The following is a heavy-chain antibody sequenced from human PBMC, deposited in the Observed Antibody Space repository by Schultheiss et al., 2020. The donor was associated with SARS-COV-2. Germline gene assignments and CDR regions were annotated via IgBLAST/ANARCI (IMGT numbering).Heavy chain of an antibody. V-gene: IGHV3-7*04. CDR1: GFTFDDYG. CDR3: ARGRGDFDY. J-gene: IGHJ4*02. D-gene: IGHD3-3*01. Sequence: GGSLRLSCAASGFTFDDYGMSWVRQAPGKGLEWVANIKQDGSEKYYVDSVKGRFTISRDNSKNTLYLQMNSLRAEDTAVYYCARGRGDFDYWGQGTLVTVSS. CDR2: IKQDGSEK.